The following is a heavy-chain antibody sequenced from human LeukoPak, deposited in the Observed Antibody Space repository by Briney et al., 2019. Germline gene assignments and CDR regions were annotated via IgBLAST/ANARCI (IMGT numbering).Heavy chain of an antibody. Sequence: GGSLRLSCAASGFTFSNYALHWVRQAPGKGLEWVAFIRNDGSNKYYAESVKGRFTISRDNSKNTLYLQMNSLRVEDTAVYYCAKDFLKSITLIRGVRSWVGYFDSWGQGTLVTVSS. V-gene: IGHV3-30*02. CDR3: AKDFLKSITLIRGVRSWVGYFDS. CDR1: GFTFSNYA. CDR2: IRNDGSNK. J-gene: IGHJ4*02. D-gene: IGHD3-10*01.